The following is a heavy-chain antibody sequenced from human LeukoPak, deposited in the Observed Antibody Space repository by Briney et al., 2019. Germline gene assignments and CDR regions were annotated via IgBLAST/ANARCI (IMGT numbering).Heavy chain of an antibody. V-gene: IGHV3-48*03. CDR2: ISSSGSTI. Sequence: GGSLRLSCAASGFTFSSYEMNWVRQAPGKGLEWVSYISSSGSTIYYADSVKGRFTISRDNAKNSLYLQMNSLRAEDTAVYYCARYCNGGSCYFYYYYGMDVWGQGTTVTVSS. J-gene: IGHJ6*02. CDR1: GFTFSSYE. D-gene: IGHD2-15*01. CDR3: ARYCNGGSCYFYYYYGMDV.